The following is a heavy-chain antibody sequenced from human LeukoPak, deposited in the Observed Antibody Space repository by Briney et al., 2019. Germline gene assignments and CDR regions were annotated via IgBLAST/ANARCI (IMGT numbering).Heavy chain of an antibody. CDR1: GYTFTVYY. V-gene: IGHV1-2*02. CDR2: INPNSGGT. CDR3: ARVQSRVVRGVILRFDP. J-gene: IGHJ5*02. Sequence: ASVKVSCKASGYTFTVYYMHWVRQAPGQGLEWMGWINPNSGGTNYAQKFQGRVTMTRDTAISTAYMELSRLRSDERAVYSCARVQSRVVRGVILRFDPWGQGTLVTVSS. D-gene: IGHD3-10*01.